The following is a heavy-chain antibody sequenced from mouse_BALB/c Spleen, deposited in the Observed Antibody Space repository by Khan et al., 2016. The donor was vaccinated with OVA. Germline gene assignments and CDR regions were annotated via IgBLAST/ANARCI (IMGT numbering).Heavy chain of an antibody. CDR1: GYTFTSYW. CDR3: ARSNYYGSGLYAMDY. CDR2: IAPGSGSD. Sequence: DLVKPGASVKLSCKASGYTFTSYWINWIKQRPGQGLEWIGRIAPGSGSDYYNDMFKGKATLTIDTSSSTAYIQVRSLSSEDSAVYFCARSNYYGSGLYAMDYWGQGTSLTVSS. D-gene: IGHD1-1*01. J-gene: IGHJ4*01. V-gene: IGHV1S41*01.